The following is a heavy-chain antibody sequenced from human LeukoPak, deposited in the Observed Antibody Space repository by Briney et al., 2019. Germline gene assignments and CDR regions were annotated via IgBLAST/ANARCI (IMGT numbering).Heavy chain of an antibody. J-gene: IGHJ4*02. Sequence: SETLSLTCTVYGGPFTSYDWAWIRQPPGRGLEWIGEINHDAFTKYNPSLKSRVTISIDTSKSHFSLNLTSVTAADTAVYYCAKYSGSDTYSLQNWGRGTLVTVSS. V-gene: IGHV4-34*01. CDR3: AKYSGSDTYSLQN. D-gene: IGHD3-10*01. CDR1: GGPFTSYD. CDR2: INHDAFT.